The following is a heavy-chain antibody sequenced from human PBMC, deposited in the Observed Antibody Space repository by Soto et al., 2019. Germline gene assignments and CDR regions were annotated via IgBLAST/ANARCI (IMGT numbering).Heavy chain of an antibody. CDR1: GGSISNYH. V-gene: IGHV4-59*01. CDR3: ARDKLYFHH. CDR2: IFYSGSN. Sequence: QVQLQESGPGLVKPSETLSLTCTVSGGSISNYHWSWIRQPPGKGLEWIGYIFYSGSNNYNPSLKSRATISVDTSKNPFSLILTSVPAADTAAYYCARDKLYFHHWCQGTLVTVSS. J-gene: IGHJ1*01.